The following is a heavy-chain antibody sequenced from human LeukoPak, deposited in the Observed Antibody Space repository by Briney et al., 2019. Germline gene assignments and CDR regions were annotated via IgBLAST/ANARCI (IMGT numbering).Heavy chain of an antibody. CDR2: IKQDESEK. J-gene: IGHJ4*02. Sequence: HPGGSLRLSCAASGFTISGYWMSWVRQAPGKGLEWVASIKQDESEKYYVESVKGRFTVSRDNAENSLYLQMNSLRAEDTAVYYCARLTSGVTTFVYWGQGTLVTVSS. CDR3: ARLTSGVTTFVY. D-gene: IGHD1-1*01. V-gene: IGHV3-7*01. CDR1: GFTISGYW.